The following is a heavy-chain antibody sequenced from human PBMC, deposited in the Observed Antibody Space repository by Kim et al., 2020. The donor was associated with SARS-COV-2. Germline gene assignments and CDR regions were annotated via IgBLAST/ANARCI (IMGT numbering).Heavy chain of an antibody. D-gene: IGHD3-10*01. V-gene: IGHV5-10-1*01. CDR3: AGDRPITMVRGVQTEYYYYGMDV. CDR2: IDPSDSYT. J-gene: IGHJ6*02. CDR1: GYSFTSYW. Sequence: GESLKISCKGSGYSFTSYWISWVRQMPGKGLEWMGRIDPSDSYTNYSPSFQGHVTISADKSISTAYLQWSSLKASDTAMYYCAGDRPITMVRGVQTEYYYYGMDVWGQGTTVTVSS.